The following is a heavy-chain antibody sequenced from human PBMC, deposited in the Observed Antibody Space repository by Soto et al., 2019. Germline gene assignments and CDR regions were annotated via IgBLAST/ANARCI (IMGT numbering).Heavy chain of an antibody. V-gene: IGHV4-39*01. CDR2: VYYGGST. D-gene: IGHD3-9*01. CDR3: GRLEGLATISYYFDY. Sequence: PSETLSLTCTVSGGSVSSSSYYWGWVRQPPGKGLEWIGSVYYGGSTYYTPSLASRVTISVDKSKNQFSLKLMSLSAADTAVYYCGRLEGLATISYYFDYWGQGALVTVSS. J-gene: IGHJ4*02. CDR1: GGSVSSSSYY.